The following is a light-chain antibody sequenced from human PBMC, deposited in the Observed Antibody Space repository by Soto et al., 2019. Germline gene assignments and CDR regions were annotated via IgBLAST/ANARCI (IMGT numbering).Light chain of an antibody. CDR3: QQRMNWPLT. Sequence: IVMTQSPATLSVAPGERVTFSCRASQGVSRKLAWYQHKPGQAPRLLISGASTGATGIPARFSGSGSGTDFTLTISSLEPEDFAVYYCQQRMNWPLTFGQGTRLEIK. CDR1: QGVSRK. CDR2: GAS. V-gene: IGKV3-15*01. J-gene: IGKJ5*01.